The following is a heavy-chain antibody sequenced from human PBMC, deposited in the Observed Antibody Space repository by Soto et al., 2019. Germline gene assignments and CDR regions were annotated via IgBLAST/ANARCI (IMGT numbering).Heavy chain of an antibody. CDR3: ATFPDRAYYGMDV. CDR2: ISGSGGST. Sequence: QPGGSLRLSCAASGFTFSSYAMSWVRQAPGKGLEWVSAISGSGGSTYYADSVKGRFTISRDNSKNTLYLQMNSLRAEDTAVYYCATFPDRAYYGMDVWGQGTTVTVSS. V-gene: IGHV3-23*01. D-gene: IGHD3-22*01. J-gene: IGHJ6*02. CDR1: GFTFSSYA.